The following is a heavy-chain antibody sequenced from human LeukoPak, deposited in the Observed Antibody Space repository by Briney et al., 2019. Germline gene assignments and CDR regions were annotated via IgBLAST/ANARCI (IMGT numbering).Heavy chain of an antibody. CDR1: GFTFSNYA. CDR2: FYNGGST. J-gene: IGHJ1*01. Sequence: GGSLRLSCAASGFTFSNYAMSWVRQAPGKGLEWVSTFYNGGSTYYLDSVKGRFTISRDSFKNTLYLQMNSLRVEDTAFYYCATSVVGLSYDEHFQHWGQGTLVAVSS. CDR3: ATSVVGLSYDEHFQH. D-gene: IGHD2-15*01. V-gene: IGHV3-23*05.